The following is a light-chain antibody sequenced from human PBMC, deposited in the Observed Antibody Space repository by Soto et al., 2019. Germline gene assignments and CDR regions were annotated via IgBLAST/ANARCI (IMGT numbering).Light chain of an antibody. Sequence: DIQMTQSPSTLSASVGDRVTITCRASQSISSWLAWYQQKPGKAPKFLIYKASNLEVGVPSRFSDSGSGTEFTLTISSLQPDDFATYYCQQYNSYSLTFGGGTKVEMK. J-gene: IGKJ4*01. CDR1: QSISSW. CDR3: QQYNSYSLT. CDR2: KAS. V-gene: IGKV1-5*03.